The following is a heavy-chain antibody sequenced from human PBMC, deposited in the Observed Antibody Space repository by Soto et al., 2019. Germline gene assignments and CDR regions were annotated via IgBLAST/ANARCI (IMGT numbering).Heavy chain of an antibody. CDR3: AKGVRDFWICYYGMDV. Sequence: PGGSLRLSCAASGFTFSSYAMSWVRQAPGKGLEWVSGISGSGGSTYYADSVKGRFTISRDNSKNTLYLQMNSLRAEDTAVYYCAKGVRDFWICYYGMDVWGQGTTVTVSS. CDR2: ISGSGGST. V-gene: IGHV3-23*01. J-gene: IGHJ6*02. D-gene: IGHD3-3*01. CDR1: GFTFSSYA.